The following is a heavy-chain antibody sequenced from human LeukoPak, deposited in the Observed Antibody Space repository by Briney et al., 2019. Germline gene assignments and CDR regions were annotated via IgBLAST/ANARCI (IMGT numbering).Heavy chain of an antibody. D-gene: IGHD3-9*01. J-gene: IGHJ4*02. CDR1: GGSISSSGYY. CDR2: IYYSGST. CDR3: ARHRPQNGDY. Sequence: SETLSLTCTVSGGSISSSGYYWGWISQPPGKGLEWIGSIYYSGSTYYNPSLKSRVTISVDTSKNHFSLKLSSVTAADTAVYYCARHRPQNGDYWGQGTLVTVSS. V-gene: IGHV4-39*01.